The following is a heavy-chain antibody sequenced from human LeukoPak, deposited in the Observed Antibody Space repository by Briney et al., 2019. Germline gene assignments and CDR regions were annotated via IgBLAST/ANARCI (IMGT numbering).Heavy chain of an antibody. J-gene: IGHJ1*01. D-gene: IGHD6-6*01. Sequence: GGSLRLSCEASGFTFSSYGMHWVRQAPGKGLEWVSAISGSGGSTYYADSVKGRFTISRDNSKNTLYLQMNSLRAEDTAVYYCAKGPPSSSAQYFQHWGQGTLVTVSS. V-gene: IGHV3-23*01. CDR3: AKGPPSSSAQYFQH. CDR1: GFTFSSYG. CDR2: ISGSGGST.